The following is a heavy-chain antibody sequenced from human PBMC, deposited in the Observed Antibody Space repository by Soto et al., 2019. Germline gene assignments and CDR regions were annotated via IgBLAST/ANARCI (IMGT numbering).Heavy chain of an antibody. CDR2: IWYDGSNK. D-gene: IGHD3-22*01. Sequence: GESLKISCAASGFTFSSYGMHWVRQAPGKGLEWVAVIWYDGSNKYYADSVKGRFTISRDNSKNTLYLQMNSLRAEDTAVYYCARDFYYDSSGYYYFDYWGQGTLVTVSS. CDR1: GFTFSSYG. CDR3: ARDFYYDSSGYYYFDY. V-gene: IGHV3-33*01. J-gene: IGHJ4*02.